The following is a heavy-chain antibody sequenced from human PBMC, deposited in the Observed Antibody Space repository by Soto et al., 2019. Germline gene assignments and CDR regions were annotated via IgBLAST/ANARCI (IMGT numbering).Heavy chain of an antibody. V-gene: IGHV1-3*01. CDR2: INAGNGNT. J-gene: IGHJ5*02. CDR3: ASQYSSSWYYWFDP. CDR1: GYTFTSYA. D-gene: IGHD6-13*01. Sequence: ASVKVSCKASGYTFTSYAMHWVRQAPGQRLEWMGWINAGNGNTKYSQKFQGRVTITRDTSASTAYMELSSLRSEDTAVYYWASQYSSSWYYWFDPWGQGTLVTVSS.